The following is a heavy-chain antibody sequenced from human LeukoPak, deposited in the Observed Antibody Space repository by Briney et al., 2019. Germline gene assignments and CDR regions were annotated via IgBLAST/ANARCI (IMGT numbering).Heavy chain of an antibody. Sequence: ASVKVSCKASGYTFTSYYMHWVRQAPGQGLEWMGWISAYNGNTNYAQKLQGRVTMTTDTSTSTAYMELRSLRSDDTAVYYCARDGWLQFGMGAFDIWGQGTMVTVSS. CDR1: GYTFTSYY. D-gene: IGHD5-24*01. CDR2: ISAYNGNT. CDR3: ARDGWLQFGMGAFDI. V-gene: IGHV1-18*04. J-gene: IGHJ3*02.